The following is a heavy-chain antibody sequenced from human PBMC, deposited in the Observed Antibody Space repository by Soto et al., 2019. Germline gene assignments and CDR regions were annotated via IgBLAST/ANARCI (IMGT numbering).Heavy chain of an antibody. J-gene: IGHJ6*02. CDR2: INPNSGGT. V-gene: IGHV1-2*04. CDR3: ARERYYDFWSGYLDYYYYYGMDV. D-gene: IGHD3-3*01. CDR1: GYTFTGYY. Sequence: ASVKVSCKASGYTFTGYYMHWVRQAPGQGLEWMGWINPNSGGTNYAQKFQGWVTMTRDTSISTAYMELSRLRSDDTAVYYCARERYYDFWSGYLDYYYYYGMDVWGQGTTVTV.